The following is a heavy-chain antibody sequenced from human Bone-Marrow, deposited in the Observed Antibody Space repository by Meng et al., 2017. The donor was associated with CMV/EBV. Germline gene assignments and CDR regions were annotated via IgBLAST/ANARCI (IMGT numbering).Heavy chain of an antibody. Sequence: ASVKVSCKASGYTFTGYYMHWVRQAPGQGLEWMGWINPNSGGTNYAQKFQGRVTMTRDTSISTAYMELSRLRSDDTAVYYCARSYDYVWGFDPWVQGTLVTVSS. D-gene: IGHD3-16*01. CDR3: ARSYDYVWGFDP. V-gene: IGHV1-2*02. J-gene: IGHJ5*02. CDR2: INPNSGGT. CDR1: GYTFTGYY.